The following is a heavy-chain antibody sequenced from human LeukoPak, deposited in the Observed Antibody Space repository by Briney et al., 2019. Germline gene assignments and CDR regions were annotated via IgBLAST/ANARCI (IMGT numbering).Heavy chain of an antibody. Sequence: TGGSLRLSCAASGFTFSSYSMNWVRQAPGKGLEWVSLISGSGGSAYYADSVKGRFTVSRDNSKNTLYLQMNSLRAADTAVYYCAKSNLKYFDSWGQGTLVTVSS. CDR2: ISGSGGSA. CDR1: GFTFSSYS. J-gene: IGHJ4*02. CDR3: AKSNLKYFDS. V-gene: IGHV3-23*01.